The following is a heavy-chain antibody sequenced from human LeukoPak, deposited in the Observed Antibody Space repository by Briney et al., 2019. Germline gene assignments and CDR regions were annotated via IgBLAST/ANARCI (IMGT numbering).Heavy chain of an antibody. CDR2: IIWYSGTK. Sequence: GRSLRHSCAASGFTFDDYAMHWVRQAPGKGPEWVSHIIWYSGTKGYAASVRGRFTISRDNAKNSLYLQMNSLRTEDTALYYCAKGSGYSFGYLDYWGQGTLVTVSS. D-gene: IGHD5-18*01. J-gene: IGHJ4*02. V-gene: IGHV3-9*01. CDR3: AKGSGYSFGYLDY. CDR1: GFTFDDYA.